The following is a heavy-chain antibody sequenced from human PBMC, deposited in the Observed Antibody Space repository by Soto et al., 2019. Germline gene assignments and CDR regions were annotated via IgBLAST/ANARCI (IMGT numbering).Heavy chain of an antibody. Sequence: PGGSLRLSCAASGFTFSSYWMHWVRQAPGKGLVWVSRINSDGSVTIYADSVKGRFTISRDNAKNTLYLQMNSLRAEDTAVFYCARGWKDAVDVWGQGPTVTVSS. D-gene: IGHD1-1*01. CDR1: GFTFSSYW. V-gene: IGHV3-74*01. CDR2: INSDGSVT. J-gene: IGHJ6*02. CDR3: ARGWKDAVDV.